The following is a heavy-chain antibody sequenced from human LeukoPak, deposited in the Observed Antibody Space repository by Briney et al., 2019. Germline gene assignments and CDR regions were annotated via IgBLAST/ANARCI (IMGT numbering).Heavy chain of an antibody. CDR1: GGSISRYY. Sequence: KPSETLSLTCTVYGGSISRYYWSWIRQPPGKGLEWIGYIYYSGSTNYNPSLKSRVTISVDASKNQFSLKLSSVTAADTAVYYCARLSPPTEFDYWGQGTLVTVSS. CDR3: ARLSPPTEFDY. J-gene: IGHJ4*02. V-gene: IGHV4-59*08. CDR2: IYYSGST. D-gene: IGHD4-17*01.